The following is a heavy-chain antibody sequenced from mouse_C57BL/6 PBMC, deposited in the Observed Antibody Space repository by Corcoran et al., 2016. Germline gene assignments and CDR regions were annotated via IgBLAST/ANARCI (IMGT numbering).Heavy chain of an antibody. D-gene: IGHD2-10*02. Sequence: QVQLQQSGAELARPGASVKLSCKASGYTFTSYGISWVKQRTGQGLEWIGEIYPRSGNTYYNEKFKGKATLTADKSSSTAYMELRSLTSEDSAVYFCARWYGNYGFAYWGQGTLVTVSA. V-gene: IGHV1-81*01. CDR1: GYTFTSYG. CDR3: ARWYGNYGFAY. J-gene: IGHJ3*01. CDR2: IYPRSGNT.